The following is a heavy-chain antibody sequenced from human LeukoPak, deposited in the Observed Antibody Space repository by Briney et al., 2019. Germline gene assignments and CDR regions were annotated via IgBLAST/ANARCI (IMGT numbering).Heavy chain of an antibody. Sequence: PGGSLRLSCAASGFTFSTYNMNWVRQAPGKGLEWVSSISGSSSYIHYADSVKGRFSISRDNAKNSLYLQMNSLRAEGTAVYYCARDLAAAGRGAFDYWGQGTLVTVSS. CDR3: ARDLAAAGRGAFDY. CDR2: ISGSSSYI. CDR1: GFTFSTYN. V-gene: IGHV3-21*01. J-gene: IGHJ4*02. D-gene: IGHD6-13*01.